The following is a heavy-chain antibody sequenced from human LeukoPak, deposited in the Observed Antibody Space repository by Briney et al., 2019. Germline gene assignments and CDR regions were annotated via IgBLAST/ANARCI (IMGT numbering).Heavy chain of an antibody. V-gene: IGHV4-61*01. D-gene: IGHD5-18*01. CDR3: ARETIRGYSYGDDAFDI. CDR1: GGSVSSGSYY. CDR2: IYYSGST. J-gene: IGHJ3*02. Sequence: SETLSLTCTVSGGSVSSGSYYWSWIRQPPGKGLGWIGYIYYSGSTNYNPSLKSRVTISVDTSKNQFSLKLSSVTAADTAVYYCARETIRGYSYGDDAFDIWGQGTMVTVSS.